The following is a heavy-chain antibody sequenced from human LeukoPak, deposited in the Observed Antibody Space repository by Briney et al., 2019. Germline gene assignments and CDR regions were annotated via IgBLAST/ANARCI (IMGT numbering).Heavy chain of an antibody. D-gene: IGHD3-22*01. V-gene: IGHV3-23*01. CDR3: AKRGVVIRVILVGFHKEAYYFDS. CDR1: GITLSNYG. CDR2: ISGSGGGT. J-gene: IGHJ4*02. Sequence: GGSLRLSCAVSGITLSNYGMSWVRQAPGKGLEWVAGISGSGGGTNYADSVKGRFTISRDNPKNTLYLQMNSLRAEDTAVYFCAKRGVVIRVILVGFHKEAYYFDSWGQGALVTVSS.